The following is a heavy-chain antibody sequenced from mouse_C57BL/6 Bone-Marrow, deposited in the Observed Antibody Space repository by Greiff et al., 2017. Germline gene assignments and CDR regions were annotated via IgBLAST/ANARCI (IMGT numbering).Heavy chain of an antibody. V-gene: IGHV1-59*01. CDR3: AREGDGNYFFDY. D-gene: IGHD2-1*01. J-gene: IGHJ2*01. Sequence: QVQLQQPGAELVRPGTSVKLSCKASGYTFTSYWMHWVKQRPGQGLEWIGVIDPSDSYTNYNQKFKGKATLTVDTSSSTAYMQLSSLTSEDSAVYYCAREGDGNYFFDYWGQGTTLTVSS. CDR2: IDPSDSYT. CDR1: GYTFTSYW.